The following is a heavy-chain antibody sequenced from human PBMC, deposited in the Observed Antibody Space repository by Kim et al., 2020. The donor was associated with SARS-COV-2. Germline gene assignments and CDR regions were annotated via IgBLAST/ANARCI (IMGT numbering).Heavy chain of an antibody. J-gene: IGHJ4*02. CDR1: GFTFTTYT. CDR2: VRSGDSTL. CDR3: ARRAKTGRYFDY. V-gene: IGHV3-48*03. Sequence: GGSLRLSCAASGFTFTTYTMNWVRQAPGKGLEWISYVRSGDSTLYNADSVRGRFISSRDNAKNSLYLQMNSLRVEDTAVYYCARRAKTGRYFDYWGQGTLVTVSS.